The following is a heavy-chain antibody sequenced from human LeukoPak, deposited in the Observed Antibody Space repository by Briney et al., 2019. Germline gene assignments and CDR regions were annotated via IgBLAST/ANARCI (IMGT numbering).Heavy chain of an antibody. D-gene: IGHD6-6*01. J-gene: IGHJ4*02. CDR3: AKPRYSSSSPTDY. CDR1: GFTFSSYS. CDR2: ISSSSSYI. Sequence: GGSLRLSCAASGFTFSSYSMNWVRQAPGKGLEWVSSISSSSSYIYYADSVKGRFTISRDNAKNSLYLQMNSLRAEDTAVYYCAKPRYSSSSPTDYWGQGTLVTVSS. V-gene: IGHV3-21*04.